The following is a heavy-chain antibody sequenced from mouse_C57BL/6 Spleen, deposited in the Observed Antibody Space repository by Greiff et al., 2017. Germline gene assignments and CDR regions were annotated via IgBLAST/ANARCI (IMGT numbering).Heavy chain of an antibody. CDR2: IDPENGDT. CDR3: TLYDYG. V-gene: IGHV14-4*01. J-gene: IGHJ2*01. D-gene: IGHD2-4*01. CDR1: GFNIKDDY. Sequence: EVKLVESGAELVRPGASVKLSCTASGFNIKDDYMHWVKQRPEQGLEWIGWIDPENGDTEYASKFQGKATITADTSSNTAYLQLSSLTSEDTAVYYCTLYDYGWGQGTTLTVSS.